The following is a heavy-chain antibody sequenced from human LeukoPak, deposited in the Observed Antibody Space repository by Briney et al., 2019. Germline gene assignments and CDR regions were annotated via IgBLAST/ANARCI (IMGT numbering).Heavy chain of an antibody. J-gene: IGHJ3*02. D-gene: IGHD6-19*01. Sequence: PGGSLRLSCAASGFTFSSNYMSWVRQAPGKGLEWVSVIYSGGSTYYADSVTGRFTISRDNSKNTLYLQMNSLRAEDTAVYYCASIAVAGRNAFDIWGQGTMVTVSS. CDR2: IYSGGST. V-gene: IGHV3-53*01. CDR3: ASIAVAGRNAFDI. CDR1: GFTFSSNY.